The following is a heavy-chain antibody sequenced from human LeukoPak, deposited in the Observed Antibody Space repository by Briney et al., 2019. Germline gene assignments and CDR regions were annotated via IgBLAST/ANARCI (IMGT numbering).Heavy chain of an antibody. V-gene: IGHV3-7*03. CDR3: ARDRDGKDL. Sequence: GGPLRLSCAPSGFTLRDFWMSWVRQAPGRGLEWVANIQQNGIEKYSVEGRFTISRDNVNSLLYLRINRLRADDTAMYYCARDRDGKDLWGQGTLVTVSS. CDR2: IQQNGIEK. J-gene: IGHJ5*02. CDR1: GFTLRDFW. D-gene: IGHD1-1*01.